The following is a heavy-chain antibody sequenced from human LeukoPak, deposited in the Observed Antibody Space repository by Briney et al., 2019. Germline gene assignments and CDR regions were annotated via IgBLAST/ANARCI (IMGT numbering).Heavy chain of an antibody. V-gene: IGHV3-21*01. CDR3: ARQIVATTYDY. Sequence: GGSLRLSCAASGFTFSSYSMNWVRQAPGKGLEWVSYISSGSSYIYYADSVKGRFTISRDNAKNSLYLQMNSLRAEDAAVYYCARQIVATTYDYWGQGTLVTVSS. CDR2: ISSGSSYI. D-gene: IGHD5-12*01. CDR1: GFTFSSYS. J-gene: IGHJ4*02.